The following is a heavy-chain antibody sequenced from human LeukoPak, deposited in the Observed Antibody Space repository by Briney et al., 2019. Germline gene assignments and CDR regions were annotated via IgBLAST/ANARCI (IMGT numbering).Heavy chain of an antibody. CDR2: ISYGGSNK. V-gene: IGHV3-30*18. Sequence: PGGSLRLSCAASGFTFSSYGMHWVRQAPGKGLEWVAVISYGGSNKYYADSVKGRFTISRDNSKNTLYLQMNSLRAEDTAVYYCAKDRQWLFDYWGQGTLVTVSS. J-gene: IGHJ4*02. CDR1: GFTFSSYG. CDR3: AKDRQWLFDY. D-gene: IGHD6-19*01.